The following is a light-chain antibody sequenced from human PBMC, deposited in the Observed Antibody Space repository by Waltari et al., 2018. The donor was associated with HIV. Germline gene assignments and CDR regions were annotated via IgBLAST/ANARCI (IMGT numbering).Light chain of an antibody. J-gene: IGLJ3*02. CDR1: PGPVTTGHY. V-gene: IGLV7-43*01. CDR2: STN. Sequence: QTVVTQEPSLTVSPGGTVTLTCASNPGPVTTGHYPNWFQQKPGQAPRALIYSTNNKHSWTPARFSGSLLGGKAALTLSGVQPEDEAEYYCLLYYDGVRVFGGGTKLTVL. CDR3: LLYYDGVRV.